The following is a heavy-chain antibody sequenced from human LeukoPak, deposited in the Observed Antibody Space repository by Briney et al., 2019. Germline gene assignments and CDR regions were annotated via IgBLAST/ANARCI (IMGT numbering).Heavy chain of an antibody. D-gene: IGHD3-10*01. CDR2: INSSSGYI. Sequence: GGSLRLSCAASGFTFRNYNMNWVRQAPGKGLEGVSSINSSSGYIYYADSVKGRFTISRDNAKNSLYLQMNSLRAEDTAVYYCAKDKWFGELSAFDIWGQGTMVTVSS. CDR3: AKDKWFGELSAFDI. CDR1: GFTFRNYN. J-gene: IGHJ3*02. V-gene: IGHV3-21*04.